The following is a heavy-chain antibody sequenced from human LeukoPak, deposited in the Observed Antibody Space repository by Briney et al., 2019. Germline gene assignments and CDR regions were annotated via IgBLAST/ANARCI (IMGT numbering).Heavy chain of an antibody. CDR2: INHSGST. CDR3: ARGVPDPYYSDY. Sequence: SETLSLTCAVYGGSFSGYYWSWIRQPPGKGLEWIGEINHSGSTNYNPSLKSRVTISVDTSKNQFSLKLSSVTAADTAVYYCARGVPDPYYSDYWGQGTLVTVSS. CDR1: GGSFSGYY. D-gene: IGHD2-2*01. V-gene: IGHV4-34*01. J-gene: IGHJ4*02.